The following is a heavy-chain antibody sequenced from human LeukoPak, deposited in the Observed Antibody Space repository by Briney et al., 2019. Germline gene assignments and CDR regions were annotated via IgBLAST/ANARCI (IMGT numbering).Heavy chain of an antibody. J-gene: IGHJ4*02. CDR3: ASRRDSYNFWFDY. CDR2: ISSSSYI. V-gene: IGHV3-21*01. Sequence: GGSLRLSCAASGFTFSSYGMNWVRQAPGKGLEWVSSISSSSYIKYADSVKGRFTITRDNAKNSLYLQMNSLRAEDTAVYYCASRRDSYNFWFDYWGQGTLVTVSS. CDR1: GFTFSSYG. D-gene: IGHD5-24*01.